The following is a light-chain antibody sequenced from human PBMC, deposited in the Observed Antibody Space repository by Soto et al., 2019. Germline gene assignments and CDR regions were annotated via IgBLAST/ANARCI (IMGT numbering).Light chain of an antibody. CDR3: QSYDSSLSSRV. V-gene: IGLV1-40*01. J-gene: IGLJ3*02. CDR2: ANN. CDR1: SSNIGAGYD. Sequence: QPVLTQPPSVSGAPGQRVTISCTGSSSNIGAGYDVHWYQQLPGKAPKLLIYANNNRPSGVPDRFSGYKSGTSASLAISGLQVKDEADYYCQSYDSSLSSRVFGGGTKLTVL.